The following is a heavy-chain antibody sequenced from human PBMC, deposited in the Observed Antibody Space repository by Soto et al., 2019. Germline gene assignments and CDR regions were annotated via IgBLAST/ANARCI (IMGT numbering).Heavy chain of an antibody. D-gene: IGHD3-16*01. CDR3: AKGDPFGGGNIYGMDG. J-gene: IGHJ6*02. Sequence: VGSLRLSCAVSRISYAMTWVRHAPCEGLEWVAGISVSGGSTNYAVSVKGRFTISRDNDKNTVYLQMNSLRAEDTAVYYCAKGDPFGGGNIYGMDGWCQGTSDTVSS. V-gene: IGHV3-23*01. CDR1: RISYA. CDR2: ISVSGGST.